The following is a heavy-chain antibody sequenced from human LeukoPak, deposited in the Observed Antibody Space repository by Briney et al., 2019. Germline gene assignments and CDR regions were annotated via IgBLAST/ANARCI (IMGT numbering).Heavy chain of an antibody. CDR1: GFTFSSYG. CDR3: ARKFGCNSHGCYGHFDH. V-gene: IGHV3-30*02. CDR2: IRYDGSNK. J-gene: IGHJ4*02. D-gene: IGHD2-15*01. Sequence: GGSLRLSCAASGFTFSSYGMHWVRQAPGKGLEWVAFIRYDGSNKYYADSVKGRFTISRDNSKNTLYLQMNSLRAEDTAVYYCARKFGCNSHGCYGHFDHWGQGTLVTVSS.